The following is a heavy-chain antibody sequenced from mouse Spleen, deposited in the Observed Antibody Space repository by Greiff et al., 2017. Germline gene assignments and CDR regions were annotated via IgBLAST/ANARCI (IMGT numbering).Heavy chain of an antibody. CDR3: ARHTGTGAMDY. D-gene: IGHD4-1*01. CDR2: ISGGGSYT. CDR1: GFTFSSYG. V-gene: IGHV5-9-2*01. Sequence: EVKVVESGGGLVKPGGSLKLSCAASGFTFSSYGMSWVRQTPEKRLEWVATISGGGSYTYYPDSVKGRFTISRDNAKNNLYLQMSSLRSEDTALYYCARHTGTGAMDYWGQGTSVTVSS. J-gene: IGHJ4*01.